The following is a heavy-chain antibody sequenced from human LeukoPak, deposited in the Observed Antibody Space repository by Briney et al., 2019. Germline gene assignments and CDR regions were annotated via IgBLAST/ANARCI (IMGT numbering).Heavy chain of an antibody. CDR2: MNSDGSII. CDR3: ARDGHSSSWT. D-gene: IGHD6-13*01. Sequence: GGSLRLSCAASGFSFSSSWMHWVRQAPGKGPVWVSRMNSDGSIITYADSVKGRFTPTRDNAKSTLFLQMNSLRADDTGVYFCARDGHSSSWTWGRGTLVSVSS. V-gene: IGHV3-74*03. CDR1: GFSFSSSW. J-gene: IGHJ4*02.